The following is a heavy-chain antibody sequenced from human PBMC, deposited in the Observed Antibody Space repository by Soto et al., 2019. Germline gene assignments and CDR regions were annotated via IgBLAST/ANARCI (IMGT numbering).Heavy chain of an antibody. Sequence: ASVKVSCKASGYTFTNYNINWVRQATGQGLEWMGWMNPNTGNTGYAEKFQGRVTMTRNSSINTAYMELSGLRSDDTAVYYCAREAASDPSFYYHYMDDWGKGTTVTVSS. D-gene: IGHD6-13*01. CDR2: MNPNTGNT. CDR1: GYTFTNYN. CDR3: AREAASDPSFYYHYMDD. V-gene: IGHV1-8*01. J-gene: IGHJ6*03.